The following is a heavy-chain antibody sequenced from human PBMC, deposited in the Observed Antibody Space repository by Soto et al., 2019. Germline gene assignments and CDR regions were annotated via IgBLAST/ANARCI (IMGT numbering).Heavy chain of an antibody. Sequence: QVQLQESGPGLVKPSQTLSLTCTVSGASMNSVAFYWNWVRQHPEKGLEWIGYVYYTGSAYYNPSLTSRAAISIDTSTNQFSLKLNSVTAADTAVYYCARSIGTRPYFDYWGQGSLVTVSS. CDR3: ARSIGTRPYFDY. J-gene: IGHJ4*02. D-gene: IGHD6-6*01. CDR2: VYYTGSA. CDR1: GASMNSVAFY. V-gene: IGHV4-31*03.